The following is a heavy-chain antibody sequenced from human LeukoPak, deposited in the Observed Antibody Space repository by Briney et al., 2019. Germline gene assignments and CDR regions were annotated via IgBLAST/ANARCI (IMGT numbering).Heavy chain of an antibody. Sequence: SVKVSCKASGGTFSSYVIMLVRQAPGHGLEWMGRIMPFFGIANYAQKLHVRVTITPDKSTSTAYMELSSLRADDTAVYYWARVPSYDSSGYYYDYWGQGTLVTVSS. CDR1: GGTFSSYV. D-gene: IGHD3-22*01. J-gene: IGHJ4*02. CDR3: ARVPSYDSSGYYYDY. V-gene: IGHV1-69*04. CDR2: IMPFFGIA.